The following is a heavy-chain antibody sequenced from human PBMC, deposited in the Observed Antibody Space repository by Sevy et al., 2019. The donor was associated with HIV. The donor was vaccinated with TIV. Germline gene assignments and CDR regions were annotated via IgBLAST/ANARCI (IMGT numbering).Heavy chain of an antibody. CDR1: GGSISSDNW. CDR3: ARDFVSREDSSSYPRY. D-gene: IGHD6-6*01. CDR2: IHHSGRI. J-gene: IGHJ4*02. V-gene: IGHV4-4*02. Sequence: SETLSLTCAVSGGSISSDNWWSWVRQPPGKGLEWIGEIHHSGRINYNPSLESRVTMSVGKSNNHFSLKLSSVTAADTALYYCARDFVSREDSSSYPRYWGQGTLVTVSS.